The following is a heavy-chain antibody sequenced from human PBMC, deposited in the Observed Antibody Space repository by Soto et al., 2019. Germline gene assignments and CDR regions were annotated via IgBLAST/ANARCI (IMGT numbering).Heavy chain of an antibody. D-gene: IGHD2-2*02. J-gene: IGHJ4*02. CDR2: INAGNGNT. CDR1: GYTFTSYA. CDR3: ARTRSPDCSSTSCYSIWVVFDY. Sequence: QVQLVQSGAEVKKPGASVKVSCKASGYTFTSYAMHWVRQAPGQRLEWMGWINAGNGNTKYSQKFQGRVTITRDTSASTAYMELSSLRSEDTAVYYCARTRSPDCSSTSCYSIWVVFDYWGQGTLVTVSS. V-gene: IGHV1-3*01.